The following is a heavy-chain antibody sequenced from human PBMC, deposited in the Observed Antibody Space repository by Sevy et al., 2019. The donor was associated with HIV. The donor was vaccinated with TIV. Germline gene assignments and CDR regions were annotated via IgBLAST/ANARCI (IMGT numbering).Heavy chain of an antibody. Sequence: ASVKVSCKVSGYSLTGLSMHWVRQAPGKGLEWMGRFDPEDGEIIYAQKLEGRVTMTEDTSADTAYMELNSLRFEDTAVYYCATTKDYYESSGCPFDYWGQGTLVTVSS. CDR2: FDPEDGEI. CDR3: ATTKDYYESSGCPFDY. D-gene: IGHD3-22*01. CDR1: GYSLTGLS. V-gene: IGHV1-24*01. J-gene: IGHJ4*02.